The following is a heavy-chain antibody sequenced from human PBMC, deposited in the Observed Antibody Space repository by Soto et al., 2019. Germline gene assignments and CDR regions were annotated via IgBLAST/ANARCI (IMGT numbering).Heavy chain of an antibody. Sequence: QVQLVESGGGVVQPGRSLRLSCAASGFTFGSYGMYWVRQAPGKGLEWVAVISYDGSNKYYADSVKGRFTISRDNSKNTLYLQMNSLRAEDTAVYCCAKDPYCSGGSCYHYGMDVGGQGTTVTVSS. CDR3: AKDPYCSGGSCYHYGMDV. J-gene: IGHJ6*02. CDR1: GFTFGSYG. CDR2: ISYDGSNK. D-gene: IGHD2-15*01. V-gene: IGHV3-30*18.